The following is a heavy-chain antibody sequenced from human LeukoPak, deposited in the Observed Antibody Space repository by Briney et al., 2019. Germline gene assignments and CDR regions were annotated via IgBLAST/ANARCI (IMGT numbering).Heavy chain of an antibody. CDR1: GGSISSSSYY. D-gene: IGHD6-13*01. CDR3: ARRKGYSSSWYLSFGFDY. J-gene: IGHJ4*02. CDR2: IYYSGST. Sequence: SETLSLTCTVSGGSISSSSYYWGWIRQPPGKGLEWIVSIYYSGSTYYNPSLKSRVTISVDTSKNQFSLKLSSVTAADTAVYYCARRKGYSSSWYLSFGFDYWGQGTLVTVSS. V-gene: IGHV4-39*01.